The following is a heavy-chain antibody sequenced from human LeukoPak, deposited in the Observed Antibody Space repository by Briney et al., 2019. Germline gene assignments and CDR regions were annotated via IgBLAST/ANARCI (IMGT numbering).Heavy chain of an antibody. J-gene: IGHJ4*02. Sequence: SETLSLTCTVSGGSISSSSYYWGWIRQPPGKGLEWIGSIYYSGSTYYNPSLKSRVTISVDTSKNQFSLNLSSVTAADTAVYYCARLQTAVAGFDYWGQGTLVTVSS. CDR3: ARLQTAVAGFDY. CDR1: GGSISSSSYY. V-gene: IGHV4-39*01. CDR2: IYYSGST. D-gene: IGHD6-19*01.